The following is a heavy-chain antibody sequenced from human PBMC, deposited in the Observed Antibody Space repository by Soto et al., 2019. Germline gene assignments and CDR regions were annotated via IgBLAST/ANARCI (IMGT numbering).Heavy chain of an antibody. Sequence: GASVKVCCEASGYTFTSYYMHWVRQAPGQGLEWMGIINPSGGSTSYAQKFQGRVTMTRDTSTSTVYMELSSLRSEDTAVYYCARDPYGVFNYYGSGSYHMGHYYYYLAVWGKGTTVTVSS. CDR3: ARDPYGVFNYYGSGSYHMGHYYYYLAV. CDR2: INPSGGST. CDR1: GYTFTSYY. V-gene: IGHV1-46*03. J-gene: IGHJ6*03. D-gene: IGHD3-10*01.